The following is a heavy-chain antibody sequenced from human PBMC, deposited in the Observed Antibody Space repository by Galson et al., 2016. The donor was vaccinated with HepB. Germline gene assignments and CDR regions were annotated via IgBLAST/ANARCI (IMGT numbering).Heavy chain of an antibody. CDR3: AKRVEAYFDY. CDR1: GFTFSTYA. V-gene: IGHV3-23*01. Sequence: SLRLSCAASGFTFSTYAMSWVRQAPGKGLEWVSSISGSGGAPYYPASVKGRFPLSRAPSPTPLYLQMNSLRAEDTAVYYCAKRVEAYFDYWGQGTLVTVSS. D-gene: IGHD2-15*01. J-gene: IGHJ4*02. CDR2: ISGSGGAP.